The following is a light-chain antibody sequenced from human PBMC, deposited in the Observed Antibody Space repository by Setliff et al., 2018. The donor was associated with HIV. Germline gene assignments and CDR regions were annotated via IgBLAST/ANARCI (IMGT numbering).Light chain of an antibody. Sequence: QSVLTQPPSASGSPGQSVTISCTGTTSDIGGYNYVSWYQQHPGKAPKLMIYEVSKRPSGVPDRFSGSKSGNTASLTVSGLQAEDEADYYCSSYAGSNNYVFGIGTKV. CDR2: EVS. J-gene: IGLJ1*01. V-gene: IGLV2-8*01. CDR1: TSDIGGYNY. CDR3: SSYAGSNNYV.